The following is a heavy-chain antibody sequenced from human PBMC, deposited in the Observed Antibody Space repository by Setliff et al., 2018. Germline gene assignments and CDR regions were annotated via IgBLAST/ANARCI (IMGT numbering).Heavy chain of an antibody. CDR2: IYYTGST. J-gene: IGHJ4*02. D-gene: IGHD3-9*01. CDR3: ARGEADYDILTSFDY. V-gene: IGHV4-59*01. CDR1: GGSISTYY. Sequence: SETLSLTCTVSGGSISTYYWSWIRQPPGKGLEWIGYIYYTGSTNYNPSLKSRVTISVDTSKNQFSLKLSSVTAADTAVYYCARGEADYDILTSFDYWGQGTRVTSPQ.